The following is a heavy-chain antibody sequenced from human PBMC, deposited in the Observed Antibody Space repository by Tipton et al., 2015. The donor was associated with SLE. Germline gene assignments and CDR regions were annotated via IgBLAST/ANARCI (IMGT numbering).Heavy chain of an antibody. V-gene: IGHV3-21*01. CDR2: ISSSSSYI. J-gene: IGHJ5*02. CDR3: ARGPSRVTIFGVIRGWFDP. CDR1: GFTFSSYS. D-gene: IGHD3-3*01. Sequence: GSLRLSCAASGFTFSSYSMNWVRQAPGKGLEWVSAISSSSSYIYYADSLKGRFTISRDNVKNSLYLQMNNLRAEDTAVYYCARGPSRVTIFGVIRGWFDPWGQGTLVTVSS.